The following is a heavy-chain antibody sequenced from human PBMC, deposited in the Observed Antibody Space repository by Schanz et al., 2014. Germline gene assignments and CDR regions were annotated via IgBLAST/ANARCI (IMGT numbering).Heavy chain of an antibody. J-gene: IGHJ5*02. CDR1: GYTFISYG. Sequence: QVQLVQSGAEVRKPGASVKVSCKASGYTFISYGISWVRQAPGQGLEWLGWISGSNGNTNYTQKVQGRVTMTTDTSAGTAYMELRSLRSDDTAVYYCARDRRRYCSTASCLHDNWFDPWGQGTLVIVSS. CDR3: ARDRRRYCSTASCLHDNWFDP. V-gene: IGHV1-18*01. CDR2: ISGSNGNT. D-gene: IGHD2-2*01.